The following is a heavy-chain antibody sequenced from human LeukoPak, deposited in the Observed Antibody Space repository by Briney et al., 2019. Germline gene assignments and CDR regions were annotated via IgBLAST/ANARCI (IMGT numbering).Heavy chain of an antibody. J-gene: IGHJ5*02. CDR3: AREQQLYNWFDP. CDR1: GDSISTYY. D-gene: IGHD6-13*01. CDR2: IYYSGST. V-gene: IGHV4-59*01. Sequence: SETLSLTCTVSGDSISTYYWSWIRQPPGKGLEWIGYIYYSGSTNYNPSLKSRVTISVDTSKNQFSLRLTSVTAADTAVYYCAREQQLYNWFDPWGQGTLVTVSS.